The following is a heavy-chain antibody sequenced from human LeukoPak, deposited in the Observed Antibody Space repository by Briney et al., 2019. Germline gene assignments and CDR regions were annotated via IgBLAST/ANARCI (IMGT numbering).Heavy chain of an antibody. Sequence: SETLSLTCTVSGGSISSSSYYWGWIRQPPGKGLEWIGYIYYSGSTNYNPSLKSRVTISVDTSKNQFSLKLSSVTAADTAVYYCARARDGYNFWSFDYWGQGTLVTVSS. CDR1: GGSISSSSYY. CDR3: ARARDGYNFWSFDY. V-gene: IGHV4-61*05. J-gene: IGHJ4*02. D-gene: IGHD5-24*01. CDR2: IYYSGST.